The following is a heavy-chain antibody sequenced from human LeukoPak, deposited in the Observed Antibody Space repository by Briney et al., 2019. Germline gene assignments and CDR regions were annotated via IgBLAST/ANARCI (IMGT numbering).Heavy chain of an antibody. J-gene: IGHJ4*02. V-gene: IGHV1-2*06. Sequence: ASVKVSCKASGYTFTGYYMHWVRQAPGQGLEWMGRINPNNGATNYAQKLQGRVTITGDTSISTAYMELSSLRSDDTAVYYCARGPPNWGYDYWGPGTLVTVSS. CDR3: ARGPPNWGYDY. CDR1: GYTFTGYY. CDR2: INPNNGAT. D-gene: IGHD7-27*01.